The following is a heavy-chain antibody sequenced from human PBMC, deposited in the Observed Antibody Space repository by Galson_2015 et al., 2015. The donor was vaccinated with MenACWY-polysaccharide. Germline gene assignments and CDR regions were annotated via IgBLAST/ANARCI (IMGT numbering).Heavy chain of an antibody. V-gene: IGHV1-18*01. CDR1: GYTFTSYG. Sequence: SVKVSCKASGYTFTSYGISWVRQAPGQGLEWMGWISAYNGNTNYAQKLKGRVTMTTDTSTSTAYMELRSLRSDDTAVYYCARDPGSSSWYNYYYGMDVSGQGTTVTVSS. CDR3: ARDPGSSSWYNYYYGMDV. D-gene: IGHD6-13*01. J-gene: IGHJ6*02. CDR2: ISAYNGNT.